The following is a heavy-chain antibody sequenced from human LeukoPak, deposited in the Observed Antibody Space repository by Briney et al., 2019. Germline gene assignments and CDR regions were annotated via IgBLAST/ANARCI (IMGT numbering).Heavy chain of an antibody. CDR1: GFNLSSYW. J-gene: IGHJ4*02. CDR2: IKYDGSEK. V-gene: IGHV3-7*01. CDR3: ARDIAPAGLFFDY. D-gene: IGHD6-13*01. Sequence: GGSLRLSCAASGFNLSSYWVSWVSQATGKGLEWVANIKYDGSEKDYVDSVKGRFTISRDNAKNSLYLQMNSLRAEDTAVYYCARDIAPAGLFFDYWGQGTLVTVSS.